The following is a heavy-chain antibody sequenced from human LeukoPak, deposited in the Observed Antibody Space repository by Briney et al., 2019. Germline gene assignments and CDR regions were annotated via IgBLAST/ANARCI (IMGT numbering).Heavy chain of an antibody. D-gene: IGHD5-24*01. CDR1: GGSISSGGYY. CDR2: IYYSGST. CDR3: ARGGGDVYNVFDY. Sequence: NPSQTLSLTCTVSGGSISSGGYYWSWIRQHPGKGLEWIGYIYYSGSTYYNPSLKSRLTISVDTSKNQFSLKLSSVSAADTAVYYCARGGGDVYNVFDYWGQGTLVTVSS. V-gene: IGHV4-31*03. J-gene: IGHJ4*02.